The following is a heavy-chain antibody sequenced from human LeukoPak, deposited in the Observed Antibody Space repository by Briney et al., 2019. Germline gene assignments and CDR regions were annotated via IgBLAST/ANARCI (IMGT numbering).Heavy chain of an antibody. J-gene: IGHJ4*02. V-gene: IGHV4-34*01. Sequence: SETLSLTCAVYGGSFCGYYWSWIPPPPGKGLEWSGEINHSGSTNYTPSLKSRVTISVDTSKNTFSLKLSSVTAADTAVYYCARQTGSGLFILAGGQGTLVTVSS. CDR1: GGSFCGYY. CDR3: ARQTGSGLFILA. CDR2: INHSGST. D-gene: IGHD3/OR15-3a*01.